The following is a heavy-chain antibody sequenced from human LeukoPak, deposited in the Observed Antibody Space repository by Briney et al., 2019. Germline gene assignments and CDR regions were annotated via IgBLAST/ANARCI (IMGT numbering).Heavy chain of an antibody. V-gene: IGHV6-1*01. CDR1: GDSISSNSS. CDR2: TYYRSKWYN. Sequence: SQTLSLTCAIFGDSISSNSSWNWIRQSPSRGLERLGRTYYRSKWYNDYVVSVKSRVNINPDTSKNQFSLQLNSVTPEDTAVYYCARGGQGDGYSADEAFDIWGQGTMVTVSS. CDR3: ARGGQGDGYSADEAFDI. D-gene: IGHD5-18*01. J-gene: IGHJ3*02.